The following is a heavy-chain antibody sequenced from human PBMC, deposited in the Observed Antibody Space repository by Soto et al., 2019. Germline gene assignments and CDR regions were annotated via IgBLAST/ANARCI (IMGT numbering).Heavy chain of an antibody. CDR2: IYYSGST. V-gene: IGHV4-59*01. J-gene: IGHJ4*02. Sequence: PSETLSLTCTVSGGSISSYYWSWIRQPPGKGLEWIGYIYYSGSTNYNPSLKSRVTISVDTSKNQFSLKLSSVTAADTAVYYCARVSAFFSGYDNPEILDYWGQGTLVTVS. CDR3: ARVSAFFSGYDNPEILDY. CDR1: GGSISSYY. D-gene: IGHD5-12*01.